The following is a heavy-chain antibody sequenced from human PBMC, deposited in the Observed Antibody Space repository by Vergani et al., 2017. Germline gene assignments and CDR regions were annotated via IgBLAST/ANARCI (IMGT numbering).Heavy chain of an antibody. J-gene: IGHJ4*02. CDR3: AREERSNTSPFVGD. CDR1: GFTFSSYA. CDR2: ISGSGGNT. D-gene: IGHD2/OR15-2a*01. Sequence: EVQLLESGGNLIQPVGSLRLSCGASGFTFSSYAMTWVRLAPGKGLQWVSAISGSGGNTFYTDSVKGRFTISRDNSKDTLYLQMNSLRVEDTAIYYCAREERSNTSPFVGDWGQGTLVTV. V-gene: IGHV3-23*01.